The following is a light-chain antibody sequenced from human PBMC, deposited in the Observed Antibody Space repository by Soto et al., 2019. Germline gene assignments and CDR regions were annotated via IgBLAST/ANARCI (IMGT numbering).Light chain of an antibody. CDR3: QQYNSYSPT. Sequence: DIQMTQSPSTLSGSVGYRVTITCRASQTISSWLAWYQQKPGKAPKLLIYKASSLESGVPSRFSGSGSGTEFTLTISSLQPDDFATYYCQQYNSYSPTFGQGTTVDIK. J-gene: IGKJ1*01. CDR2: KAS. CDR1: QTISSW. V-gene: IGKV1-5*03.